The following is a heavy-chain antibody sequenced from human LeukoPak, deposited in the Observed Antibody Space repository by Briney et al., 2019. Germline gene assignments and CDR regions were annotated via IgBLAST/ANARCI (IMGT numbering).Heavy chain of an antibody. CDR3: ARQTGSGLFILP. J-gene: IGHJ4*02. V-gene: IGHV4-39*01. D-gene: IGHD3/OR15-3a*01. Sequence: PSETLSLTCTVSGVSISSSNSYWGWIRQPPGKGLEWIGSIYYSGNAYYNASLKSQVSISIDTSKNQFSLRLTSVTAADTAVYYCARQTGSGLFILPGGQGTLVTVSS. CDR1: GVSISSSNSY. CDR2: IYYSGNA.